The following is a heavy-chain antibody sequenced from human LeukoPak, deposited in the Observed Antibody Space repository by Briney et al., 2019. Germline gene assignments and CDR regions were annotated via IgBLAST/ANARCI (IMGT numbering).Heavy chain of an antibody. D-gene: IGHD3-9*01. CDR3: AKWGDYDVLTGYYVSDY. CDR2: ITGSGGNT. CDR1: GFTFSNYA. J-gene: IGHJ4*02. V-gene: IGHV3-23*01. Sequence: GASLRLSCAASGFTFSNYAMSWVRQPPGKGLEWVSAITGSGGNTYYADSVKGRFTISRDNYKNTGFLQMNSLRAEDTAVYYCAKWGDYDVLTGYYVSDYWGQGTLVTVSS.